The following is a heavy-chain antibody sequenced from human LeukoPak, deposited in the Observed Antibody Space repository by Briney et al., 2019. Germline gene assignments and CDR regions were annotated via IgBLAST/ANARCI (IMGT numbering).Heavy chain of an antibody. J-gene: IGHJ6*02. CDR2: INGDGRNI. D-gene: IGHD3-9*01. V-gene: IGHV3-74*01. CDR1: GFTSSSYW. CDR3: TRDLMDYDLSTGLHHYYMDV. Sequence: GGSLRLSCVAPGFTSSSYWMQWVRQDPRKGLVWVSRINGDGRNIDYADSVRGRFTISRDNAKNTLYLQMNTLRVEDTAVYYCTRDLMDYDLSTGLHHYYMDVWGQGTTVTVSS.